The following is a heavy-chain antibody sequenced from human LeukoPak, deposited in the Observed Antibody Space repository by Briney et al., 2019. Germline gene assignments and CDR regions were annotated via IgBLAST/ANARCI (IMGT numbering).Heavy chain of an antibody. V-gene: IGHV4-34*01. CDR2: INHSGST. J-gene: IGHJ4*02. CDR1: GGSISSYY. CDR3: ARGPPGSSWYDY. Sequence: PSETLSLTCTVSGGSISSYYWSWIRQPPGKGLEWIGEINHSGSTNYNPSLKSRVTISVDTSKNQFSLKLSSVTAADTAVYYCARGPPGSSWYDYWGQGTLVTVSS. D-gene: IGHD6-13*01.